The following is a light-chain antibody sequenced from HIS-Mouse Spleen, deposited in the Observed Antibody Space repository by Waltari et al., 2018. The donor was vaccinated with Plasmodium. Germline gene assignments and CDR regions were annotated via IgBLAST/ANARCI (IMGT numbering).Light chain of an antibody. CDR1: QSISSY. CDR3: QQSYSTWT. J-gene: IGKJ1*01. V-gene: IGKV1-39*01. Sequence: DIQMTQSPSSLSASVGDRVTITCRASQSISSYLNWYQQKPGKAPNVLIDAASSLQSGVPSRFSGSGSGTDFTLTISSLQPEDFATYYCQQSYSTWTFGQGTKVEIK. CDR2: AAS.